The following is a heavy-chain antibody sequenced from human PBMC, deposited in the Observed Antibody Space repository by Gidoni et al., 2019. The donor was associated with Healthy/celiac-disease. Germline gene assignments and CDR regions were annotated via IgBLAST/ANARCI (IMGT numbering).Heavy chain of an antibody. CDR2: FDPEDGGT. Sequence: QVQLVQSGAEVKKPGASVKVSCKVSGYTLTELSMHWVRQAPGKGLEWMGGFDPEDGGTIYAQKFQGRVTMTEDTSTDTAYMELSSLRSEDTAVYYCATDRVLRFLEWGAGRPPYYYYGMDVWGQGTTVTVSS. D-gene: IGHD3-3*01. CDR3: ATDRVLRFLEWGAGRPPYYYYGMDV. CDR1: GYTLTELS. V-gene: IGHV1-24*01. J-gene: IGHJ6*02.